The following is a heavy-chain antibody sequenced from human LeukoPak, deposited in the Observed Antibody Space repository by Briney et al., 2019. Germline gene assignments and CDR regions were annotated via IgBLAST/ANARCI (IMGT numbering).Heavy chain of an antibody. CDR1: GFTFDDYA. CDR2: ISWNSGSI. J-gene: IGHJ4*02. V-gene: IGHV3-9*01. D-gene: IGHD3-22*01. CDR3: AKDSYYDSSGLPDY. Sequence: PGRSLRLPCAASGFTFDDYAMHWVRQAPRKGLEWVSGISWNSGSIGYADSVKGRFTISRDNAKNSLYLQMNSLRAEDTALYYCAKDSYYDSSGLPDYWGQGTLVTVSS.